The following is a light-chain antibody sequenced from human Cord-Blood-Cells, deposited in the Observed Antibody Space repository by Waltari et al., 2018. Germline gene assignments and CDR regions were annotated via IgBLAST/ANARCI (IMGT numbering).Light chain of an antibody. J-gene: IGKJ3*01. CDR3: MQALQTPLFT. V-gene: IGKV2-28*01. CDR1: PSLLHSNGYNY. Sequence: DIVMTQSPLSLPVTSGEPASISCRSSPSLLHSNGYNYLDWYLQKPGQSPQLLIYLGSNRASGVPDRFSGSGSGTDFTLKISRVEAEDVGVYYCMQALQTPLFTFGPGTKVDIK. CDR2: LGS.